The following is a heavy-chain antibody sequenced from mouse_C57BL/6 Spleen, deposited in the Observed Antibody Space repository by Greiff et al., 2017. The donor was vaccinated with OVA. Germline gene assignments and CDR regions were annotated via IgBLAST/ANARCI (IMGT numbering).Heavy chain of an antibody. Sequence: QVQLQQPGAELVKPGASVKLSCKASGYTFTSYWMHWVKQRPGRGLGWIGRIDPNSGGTKYNEKFKSKATLTVDKPSSTAYMQLSSLTSEDSAVYYCARDGYYGNLYFDYWGQGTTLTVSS. CDR1: GYTFTSYW. CDR2: IDPNSGGT. D-gene: IGHD2-1*01. V-gene: IGHV1-72*01. CDR3: ARDGYYGNLYFDY. J-gene: IGHJ2*01.